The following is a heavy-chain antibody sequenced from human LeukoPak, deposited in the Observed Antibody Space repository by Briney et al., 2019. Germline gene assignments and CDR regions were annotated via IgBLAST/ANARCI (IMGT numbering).Heavy chain of an antibody. Sequence: GGSLRLSCAASGFTFSNYAMHWVRQAPGQGLEWVAFISYDGYMKYYADSVKGRFTISRDNSKNTLYLQMNSLRAEDTAAYYCVRESVDGSGSGAFDIWGQGTMVSVSS. V-gene: IGHV3-30*04. CDR3: VRESVDGSGSGAFDI. J-gene: IGHJ3*02. CDR1: GFTFSNYA. D-gene: IGHD3-10*01. CDR2: ISYDGYMK.